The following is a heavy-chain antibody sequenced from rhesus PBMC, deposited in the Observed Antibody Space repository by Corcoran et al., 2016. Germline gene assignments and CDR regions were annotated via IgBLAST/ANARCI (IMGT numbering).Heavy chain of an antibody. CDR3: ASNRQRLVPFDY. V-gene: IGHV4-169*02. CDR1: GGSISSSY. D-gene: IGHD6S26*01. J-gene: IGHJ4*01. CDR2: IYGRGSST. Sequence: QLQLQESGPGLVKPSETLSVTCAVSGGSISSSYWSWIRQAPGKGLEWIGDIYGRGSSTNSNPSLKSRVTLSVDTAKNRLSLKLSSVTAADTAVYYCASNRQRLVPFDYWGQGVLVTVSS.